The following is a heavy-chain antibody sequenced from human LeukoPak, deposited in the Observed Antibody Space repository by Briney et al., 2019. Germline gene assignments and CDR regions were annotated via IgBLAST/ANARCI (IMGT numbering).Heavy chain of an antibody. D-gene: IGHD6-13*01. Sequence: GGSLRLSCAASGFTFKSAWMTWVRQAPGKGLEWVALIWFDGSNKFYADSVKGRFTISRDNSKNTLYLQMNSLRAEDTAMYYCARDRAAAGLYGMDVWGQGTTVTVSS. CDR2: IWFDGSNK. J-gene: IGHJ6*02. CDR1: GFTFKSAW. V-gene: IGHV3-33*08. CDR3: ARDRAAAGLYGMDV.